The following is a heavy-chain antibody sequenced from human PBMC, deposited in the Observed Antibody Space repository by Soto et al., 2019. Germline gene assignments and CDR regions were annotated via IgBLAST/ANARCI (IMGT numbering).Heavy chain of an antibody. CDR1: GFTFISYA. D-gene: IGHD5-12*01. V-gene: IGHV3-30-3*01. J-gene: IGHJ6*02. CDR3: ARDIYEMAPHYGMDV. CDR2: ISYDGSNK. Sequence: PGGSLRLSCAASGFTFISYAIHFFRHSPFKGLEWVAVISYDGSNKYYADSVKGRFTISRDNSKNTLYLQMNSLRAEDTAVYYCARDIYEMAPHYGMDVWGQGTAVTVSS.